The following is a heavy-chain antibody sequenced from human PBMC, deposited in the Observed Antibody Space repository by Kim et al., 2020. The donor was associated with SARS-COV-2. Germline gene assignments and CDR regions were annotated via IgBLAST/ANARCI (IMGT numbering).Heavy chain of an antibody. CDR2: ISYDGSNK. J-gene: IGHJ4*02. CDR1: GFTFSSYD. V-gene: IGHV3-30*19. D-gene: IGHD5-12*01. Sequence: GGSLRLSCAASGFTFSSYDMHWVRQAPGKGLEWVAVISYDGSNKYYADSVKGRFTISRDNSKNTLFLQMNSLRAEDTAVYYCARDWGGHDYIDYWGQGT. CDR3: ARDWGGHDYIDY.